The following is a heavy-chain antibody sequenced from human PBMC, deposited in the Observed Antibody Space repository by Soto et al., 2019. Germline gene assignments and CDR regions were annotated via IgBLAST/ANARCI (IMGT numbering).Heavy chain of an antibody. Sequence: PGGSLRLSCSASGFTFSSYAMHWVRQAPGKGLEYVSAISSNGGSTYYADSVKGRFTISRDNSKNTLYLQMSSLRAEDTAVYYWVKDQHDFYYDSSGYYYGPDYWGQGTLVTVSS. CDR2: ISSNGGST. V-gene: IGHV3-64D*08. CDR3: VKDQHDFYYDSSGYYYGPDY. D-gene: IGHD3-22*01. CDR1: GFTFSSYA. J-gene: IGHJ4*02.